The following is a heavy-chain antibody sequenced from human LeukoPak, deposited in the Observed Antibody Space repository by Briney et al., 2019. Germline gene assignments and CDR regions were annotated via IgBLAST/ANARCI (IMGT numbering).Heavy chain of an antibody. CDR3: AHRTTSTGAFDI. CDR2: IYWDDDK. Sequence: TLSLTCTVSGVSISSYYWSWIRQPPGKALEWLALIYWDDDKRYTPSLKNRVTITNNTSKSQVVLTMPNMDPVDTATYFCAHRTTSTGAFDIWGQGTLVTVSS. J-gene: IGHJ3*02. CDR1: GVSISSYYW. D-gene: IGHD4-11*01. V-gene: IGHV2-5*08.